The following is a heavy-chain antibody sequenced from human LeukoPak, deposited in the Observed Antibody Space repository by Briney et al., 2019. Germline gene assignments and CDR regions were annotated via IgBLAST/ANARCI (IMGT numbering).Heavy chain of an antibody. V-gene: IGHV4-34*01. J-gene: IGHJ5*02. Sequence: SETLCLTCAVYGGSFSGYYWSWIRQPPGKGLEWIGEINHSGSTNYNPSLKSRVTISVDTSKNQFSLKLSSVTAADTAVYYCARASIAVAYWFDPWGQGTLVTVSS. D-gene: IGHD6-19*01. CDR1: GGSFSGYY. CDR3: ARASIAVAYWFDP. CDR2: INHSGST.